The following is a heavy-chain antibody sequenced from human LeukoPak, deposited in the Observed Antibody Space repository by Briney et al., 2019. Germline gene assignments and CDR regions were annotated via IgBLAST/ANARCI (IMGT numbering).Heavy chain of an antibody. Sequence: GGSLRLSCAASGFTFSSYSMNWVRQAPGKGLEWVSYISSSSSTIYYADSVKGRFTISRDNSKNTLYLQMGSLRAEDTAVYYCAKNPVPYDSSGYYYGYWGQGTLVTVSS. D-gene: IGHD3-22*01. J-gene: IGHJ4*02. CDR1: GFTFSSYS. V-gene: IGHV3-48*01. CDR2: ISSSSSTI. CDR3: AKNPVPYDSSGYYYGY.